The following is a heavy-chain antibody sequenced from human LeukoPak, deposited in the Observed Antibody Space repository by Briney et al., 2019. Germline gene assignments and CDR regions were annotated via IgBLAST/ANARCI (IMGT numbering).Heavy chain of an antibody. D-gene: IGHD4-17*01. Sequence: SETLSLTCAVYGGSFSGYYWSWIRQPPGKGLEWIGEINHSGSTNYNPSLKSRVTISVDKSKNQFSLKLSSVTAADTAVYYCASVNDYGDPLPRYMDVWGKGTAVTVSS. J-gene: IGHJ6*03. CDR2: INHSGST. CDR3: ASVNDYGDPLPRYMDV. V-gene: IGHV4-34*01. CDR1: GGSFSGYY.